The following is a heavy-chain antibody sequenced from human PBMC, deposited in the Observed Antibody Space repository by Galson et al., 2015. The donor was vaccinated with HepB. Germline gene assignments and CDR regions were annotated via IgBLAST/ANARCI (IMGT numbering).Heavy chain of an antibody. Sequence: SLRLSCAASGFTFSNYAMSWVRQAPGKGLEWVSGISASGGSTYYADSVKGRFTISRDNSKNTLYLQMNSLRPEDRAVYYCTKAYDIGPFFYYQGMDVWGQGTAVTVSS. V-gene: IGHV3-23*01. CDR2: ISASGGST. D-gene: IGHD3-9*01. CDR1: GFTFSNYA. CDR3: TKAYDIGPFFYYQGMDV. J-gene: IGHJ6*02.